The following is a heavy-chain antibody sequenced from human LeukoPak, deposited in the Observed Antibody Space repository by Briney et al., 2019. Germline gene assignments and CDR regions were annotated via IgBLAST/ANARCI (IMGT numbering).Heavy chain of an antibody. V-gene: IGHV3-23*01. CDR1: GFTFSTYA. CDR2: ISGSGGDT. D-gene: IGHD3-10*01. Sequence: GGSLRLSCAASGFTFSTYAMSWVRQAPGKGLEWVSAISGSGGDTYYADSVKGRFTISRDNSKNTLYLQMNSLRAEDTAVYYCAKVSPTFNYYGSGSNFNWFDPWGQGTLVTVSS. CDR3: AKVSPTFNYYGSGSNFNWFDP. J-gene: IGHJ5*02.